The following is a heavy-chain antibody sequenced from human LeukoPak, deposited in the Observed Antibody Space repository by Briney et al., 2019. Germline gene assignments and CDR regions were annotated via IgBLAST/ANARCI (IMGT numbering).Heavy chain of an antibody. CDR1: GYTFTDYY. Sequence: ASVKVSCKASGYTFTDYYMHWVRQAPGQGLEWMGWISSYNGNSKSAQKFQGRITLTSDTSTSTVYMELKSLTSVDTAVYYCARGGLAGRMLDYWGQGTLVSVSS. J-gene: IGHJ4*02. CDR2: ISSYNGNS. V-gene: IGHV1-18*04. CDR3: ARGGLAGRMLDY. D-gene: IGHD6-19*01.